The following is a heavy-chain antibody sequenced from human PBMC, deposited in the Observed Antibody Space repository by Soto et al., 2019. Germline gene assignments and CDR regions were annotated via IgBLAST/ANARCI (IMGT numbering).Heavy chain of an antibody. Sequence: GGSLRLSCAASGFTFSSYAMSWVRQATGKGLEWVSAISGSGGSTYYADSVKGRFTISRDNSKNTLYLQMNSLRAEDTAVYYCAKDRTPHIAFYDSLDYWGQGTLVTVSS. D-gene: IGHD3-16*01. V-gene: IGHV3-23*01. J-gene: IGHJ4*02. CDR2: ISGSGGST. CDR1: GFTFSSYA. CDR3: AKDRTPHIAFYDSLDY.